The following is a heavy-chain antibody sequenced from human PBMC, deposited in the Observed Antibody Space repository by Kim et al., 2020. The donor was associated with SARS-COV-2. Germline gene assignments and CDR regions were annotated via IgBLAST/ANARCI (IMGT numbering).Heavy chain of an antibody. CDR3: ATEAYTFGSDRGWFDP. CDR1: GYTLTELS. J-gene: IGHJ5*02. D-gene: IGHD3-3*01. V-gene: IGHV1-24*01. Sequence: ASVKVSCKVSGYTLTELSMHWVRQAPGKGLEWMGGFDPEDGETIYAQKFQGRVTMTEDTSTDTAYMELSSLRSEDTAVYYCATEAYTFGSDRGWFDPWGQGTLVTVSS. CDR2: FDPEDGET.